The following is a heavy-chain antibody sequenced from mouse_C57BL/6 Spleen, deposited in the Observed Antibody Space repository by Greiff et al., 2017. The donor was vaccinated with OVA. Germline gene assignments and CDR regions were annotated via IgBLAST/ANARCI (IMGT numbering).Heavy chain of an antibody. CDR3: AKPRDYDYDVWFAY. Sequence: VQLVESGPGLVAPSQSLSITCTVSGFSLTSYGVSWVRQPPGKGLEWLGVIWGDGSTNYHSALISRLSLSKDNSKSQVFLKLNSLQTDDTATYYCAKPRDYDYDVWFAYWGQGTLVTVSA. V-gene: IGHV2-3*01. CDR2: IWGDGST. J-gene: IGHJ3*01. CDR1: GFSLTSYG. D-gene: IGHD2-4*01.